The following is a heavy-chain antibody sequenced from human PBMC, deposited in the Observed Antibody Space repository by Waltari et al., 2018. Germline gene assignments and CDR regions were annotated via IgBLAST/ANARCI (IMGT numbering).Heavy chain of an antibody. J-gene: IGHJ6*02. D-gene: IGHD6-13*01. CDR1: GFTFSSYA. CDR3: AKGGSSWFSSDYYYGMDV. V-gene: IGHV3-23*04. Sequence: EVQLVESGGGLVQPGGSMRLSCAASGFTFSSYAMRWVRQAPGKGLEWVSAISGSGGSTYYADSVKGRFTISRDNSKNTLYLQMNSLRAEDTAVYYCAKGGSSWFSSDYYYGMDVWGQGTTVTVSS. CDR2: ISGSGGST.